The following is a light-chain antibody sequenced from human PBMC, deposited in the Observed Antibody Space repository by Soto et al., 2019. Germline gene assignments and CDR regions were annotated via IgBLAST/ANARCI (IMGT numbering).Light chain of an antibody. V-gene: IGKV3-20*01. CDR2: DAF. Sequence: PGDRATLSCRASQSVSSYLAWYQQKPGQAPRLLIYDAFKRATGIPDRFSGSGSGTDFTLTISRMEPEDFAVYCCQQYGSSPRTFGQGTKVDIK. CDR1: QSVSSY. CDR3: QQYGSSPRT. J-gene: IGKJ1*01.